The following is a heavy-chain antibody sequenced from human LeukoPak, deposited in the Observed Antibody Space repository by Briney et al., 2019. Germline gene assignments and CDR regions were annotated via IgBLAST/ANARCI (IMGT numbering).Heavy chain of an antibody. D-gene: IGHD3-22*01. V-gene: IGHV3-53*01. Sequence: GSLRLSCAASGFTVSSNYMSWVRQAPGKGLEWVSVIYSGGSTYYADSVKGRFTISRDNSKNTLYLQMNSLRAEDTAVYYCARGPKDYYDSSGYYRYYGMDVWGQGTTVTVSS. CDR1: GFTVSSNY. CDR3: ARGPKDYYDSSGYYRYYGMDV. J-gene: IGHJ6*02. CDR2: IYSGGST.